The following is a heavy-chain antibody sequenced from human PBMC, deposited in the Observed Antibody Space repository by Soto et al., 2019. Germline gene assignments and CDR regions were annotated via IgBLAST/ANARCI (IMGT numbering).Heavy chain of an antibody. J-gene: IGHJ6*03. D-gene: IGHD1-1*01. Sequence: QVQMEQSGGGVVQPGRSLRLSCAASGFSLTSYGLQWVRQAPGKGLEWVAVMWSDGAKTAYADSVKGRFIVSRDTSENSVHLQMNSLRGEDTAFYYCARGRRNPPSVYYYFYMDVWGTGSTVTVS. CDR3: ARGRRNPPSVYYYFYMDV. V-gene: IGHV3-33*01. CDR2: MWSDGAKT. CDR1: GFSLTSYG.